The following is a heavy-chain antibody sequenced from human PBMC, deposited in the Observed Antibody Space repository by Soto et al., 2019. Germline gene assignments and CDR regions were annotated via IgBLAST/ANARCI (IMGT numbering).Heavy chain of an antibody. J-gene: IGHJ4*02. CDR1: GYTFTSYG. CDR2: ISAYNGNT. V-gene: IGHV1-18*01. CDR3: AIDARIDILTGYYDALKFDY. D-gene: IGHD3-9*01. Sequence: ASVKVSCKASGYTFTSYGISWVRQAPGQGLEWMGWISAYNGNTNYAQKLQGRVTMTTDTSTSTAYMELRSLRSDDTAVYFFAIDARIDILTGYYDALKFDYWGQGTLVTVSS.